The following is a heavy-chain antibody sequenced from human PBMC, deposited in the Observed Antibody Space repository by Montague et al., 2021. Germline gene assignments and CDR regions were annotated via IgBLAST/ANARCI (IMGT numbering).Heavy chain of an antibody. D-gene: IGHD5-12*01. V-gene: IGHV4-4*02. CDR3: AVGSESACDLLNH. CDR1: GDSISSKYF. Sequence: SETLSLTCTVSGDSISSKYFWRWVRQPLGKGLEWIGVIHHGTTSYSPSLKGRLTVSMDTSKNQFSLKLSSVTAADTAIYYCAVGSESACDLLNHWGQGILVTVSS. J-gene: IGHJ5*02. CDR2: IHHGTT.